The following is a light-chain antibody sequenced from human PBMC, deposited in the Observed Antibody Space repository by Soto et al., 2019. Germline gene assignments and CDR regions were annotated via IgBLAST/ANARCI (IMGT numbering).Light chain of an antibody. CDR2: WAS. Sequence: DIVMTQSPDSLAVSLGERATINCKSSQSVLYSSNNKNYLAWYQQKPGQPPKLLIYWASTRESGVPDRFSGSESGTDFTLTISSLQAEDVAVYYCQQYNDWPRKFGHGTKVEIK. J-gene: IGKJ1*01. V-gene: IGKV4-1*01. CDR3: QQYNDWPRK. CDR1: QSVLYSSNNKNY.